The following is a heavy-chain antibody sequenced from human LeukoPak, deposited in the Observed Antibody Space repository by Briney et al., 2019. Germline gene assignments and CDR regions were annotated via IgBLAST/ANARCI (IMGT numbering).Heavy chain of an antibody. Sequence: GCSLRLSCAASGFTFSKYWMLWVRQAPGKGLESVSRINTDGPVTPYADSVKGPFTVSRDNADSTMFLQKNSVRDEDTAVYYCATKQWLAPPPDSWGQGTPVTVSS. J-gene: IGHJ4*02. CDR1: GFTFSKYW. CDR2: INTDGPVT. D-gene: IGHD6-19*01. CDR3: ATKQWLAPPPDS. V-gene: IGHV3-74*01.